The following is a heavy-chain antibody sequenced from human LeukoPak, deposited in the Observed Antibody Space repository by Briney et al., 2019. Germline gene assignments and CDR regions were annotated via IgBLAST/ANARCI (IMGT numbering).Heavy chain of an antibody. J-gene: IGHJ4*02. D-gene: IGHD2-2*02. Sequence: PSQTLSLTCTVSGGSISSGSYYWSWIRQPAGKGLEWIGRIYTSGSTNYNPSLKSRVTISVDPSKNQFSLKLSSVTAADTAVYYCARDGSHDCSSTSCYTFDYWGQGTLVTVSS. CDR2: IYTSGST. CDR3: ARDGSHDCSSTSCYTFDY. V-gene: IGHV4-61*02. CDR1: GGSISSGSYY.